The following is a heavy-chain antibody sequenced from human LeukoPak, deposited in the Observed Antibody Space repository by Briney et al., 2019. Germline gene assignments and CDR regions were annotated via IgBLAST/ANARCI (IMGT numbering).Heavy chain of an antibody. CDR3: AKEDGDYGDLYDY. D-gene: IGHD4-17*01. J-gene: IGHJ4*02. CDR1: GFTFSGYG. V-gene: IGHV3-30*18. Sequence: GSLRLSCAASGFTFSGYGMHWVRQAPGKGLEWVAVISYDGSNKYYAGSVKGRFTISRDNSKNTLYLQMNSLRAEDTAVYYCAKEDGDYGDLYDYWGQGTLVTVSS. CDR2: ISYDGSNK.